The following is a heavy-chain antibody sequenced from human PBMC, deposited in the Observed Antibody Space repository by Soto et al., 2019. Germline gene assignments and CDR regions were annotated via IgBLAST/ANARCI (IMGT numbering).Heavy chain of an antibody. CDR1: GGSIRNYY. CDR3: ARGRPHLDY. Sequence: SETLSLTCTVSGGSIRNYYWSWIRQPAGKGLEWIGRFSTSGTTDYNPSLKSRVTISIDTSKNQFSLKVSSVTAADTAVYYCARGRPHLDYWGKGTLVTVSS. CDR2: FSTSGTT. V-gene: IGHV4-4*07. J-gene: IGHJ4*02.